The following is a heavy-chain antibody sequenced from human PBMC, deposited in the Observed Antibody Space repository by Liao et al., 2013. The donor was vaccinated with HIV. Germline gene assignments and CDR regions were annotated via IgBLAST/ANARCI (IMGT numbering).Heavy chain of an antibody. D-gene: IGHD3-22*01. CDR1: GGSISSSSYY. J-gene: IGHJ3*02. CDR3: AREGDYYDSSGYSGDAFDI. V-gene: IGHV4-39*07. CDR2: IYYSGST. Sequence: QLQLQESGPGLVKPSETLSLTCTVSGGSISSSSYYWGWIRQPPGKGLEWIGSIYYSGSTYYNPSLKSRVTISVDTSKNQFSLKLSSVTAADTAVYYCAREGDYYDSSGYSGDAFDIWGQGTMVTVSS.